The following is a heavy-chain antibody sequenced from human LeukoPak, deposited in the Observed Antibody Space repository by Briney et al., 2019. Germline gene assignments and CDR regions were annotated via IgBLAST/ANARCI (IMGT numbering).Heavy chain of an antibody. D-gene: IGHD6-6*01. V-gene: IGHV4-34*01. CDR2: INHSGST. CDR1: GGSFSGYY. CDR3: ARRVIAARPSSFDY. Sequence: SETLSLTCAVYGGSFSGYYWSWIRQPPGKGLEWIGEINHSGSTNYNPSLKSRVTISVDTSKNQFSLKRSSVTAADTAVYYCARRVIAARPSSFDYWGQGTLVTVSS. J-gene: IGHJ4*02.